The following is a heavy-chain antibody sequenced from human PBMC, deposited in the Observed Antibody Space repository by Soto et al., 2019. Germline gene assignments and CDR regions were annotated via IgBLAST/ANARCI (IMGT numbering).Heavy chain of an antibody. D-gene: IGHD3-9*01. J-gene: IGHJ6*02. V-gene: IGHV5-51*01. CDR2: IYPGDSDT. Sequence: PGESLKISCKGSGYSFTSYWIGWVRQMPGKGLEWMGIIYPGDSDTRYSPSFQGQVTISADKSISTAYLQWSSLKASDTAMYYCARLPYDILTGYYYYYGMDVWGQGTTVTVSS. CDR1: GYSFTSYW. CDR3: ARLPYDILTGYYYYYGMDV.